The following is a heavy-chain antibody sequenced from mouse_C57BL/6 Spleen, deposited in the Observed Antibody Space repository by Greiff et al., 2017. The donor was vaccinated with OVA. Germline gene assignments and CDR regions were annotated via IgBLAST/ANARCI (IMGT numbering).Heavy chain of an antibody. Sequence: QVQLKQSGPGLVQPSQSLSITCTVSGFSLTSYGVHWVRQSPGKGLEWLGVIWSGGSTDYNAAFISRLSISKDNSKSQVFFKRNSLQADDTAIYYCARNGVLRGYFDYWGQGTTLTVSS. V-gene: IGHV2-2*01. CDR1: GFSLTSYG. CDR2: IWSGGST. D-gene: IGHD1-1*01. CDR3: ARNGVLRGYFDY. J-gene: IGHJ2*01.